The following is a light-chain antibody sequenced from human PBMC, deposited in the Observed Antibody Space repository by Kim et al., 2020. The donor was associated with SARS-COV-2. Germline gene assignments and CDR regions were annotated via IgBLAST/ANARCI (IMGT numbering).Light chain of an antibody. CDR2: KAS. V-gene: IGKV1-5*03. Sequence: ASIGVRVTITCRASRNIATWVAWDQQKPGEAPRLLSYKASNLKSGLPSRFSGSGSGTEFTLTTDSLQADDLATYYCQQYKSYPWTFGQGTKVDIK. CDR1: RNIATW. CDR3: QQYKSYPWT. J-gene: IGKJ1*01.